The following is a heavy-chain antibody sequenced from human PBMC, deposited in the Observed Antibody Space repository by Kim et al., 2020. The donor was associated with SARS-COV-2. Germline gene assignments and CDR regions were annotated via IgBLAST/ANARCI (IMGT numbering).Heavy chain of an antibody. CDR3: ARDTAWGSSWVYYYGMDV. D-gene: IGHD6-13*01. J-gene: IGHJ6*02. CDR2: INPSGGST. Sequence: ASVKVSCKASGYTFTSYYMHWVRQAPGQGLEWMGIINPSGGSTSYAQKFQGRVTMTRDTSTSTVYMELSSLRSEDTAVYYCARDTAWGSSWVYYYGMDVWGQGTTVTVSS. V-gene: IGHV1-46*01. CDR1: GYTFTSYY.